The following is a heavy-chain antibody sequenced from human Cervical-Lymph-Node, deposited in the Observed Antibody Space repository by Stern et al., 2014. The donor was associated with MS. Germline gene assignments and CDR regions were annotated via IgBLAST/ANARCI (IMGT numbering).Heavy chain of an antibody. V-gene: IGHV1-69*01. Sequence: VHLVESGAEVKKPGSSVKVSCKASGGTFSSYAISWVRQAPGQGLEWMGGVIPIFGKANYAQKFQGRVTITADESTSTAYMELSSLRSEDTAVYYCASAYYYDSSGYYAFDYWGQGTLVTVSS. J-gene: IGHJ4*02. CDR1: GGTFSSYA. D-gene: IGHD3-22*01. CDR3: ASAYYYDSSGYYAFDY. CDR2: VIPIFGKA.